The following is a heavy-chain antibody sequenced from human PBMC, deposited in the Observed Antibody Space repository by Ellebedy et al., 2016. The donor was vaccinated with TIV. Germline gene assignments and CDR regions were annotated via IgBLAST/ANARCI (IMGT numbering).Heavy chain of an antibody. Sequence: GESLKISCAASGFTFSSYAMSWVRQAPGKGLEWVSGFGVNGDNTYYADSVKGRFTISRDNSKNTLYLQMNSLRAEDTAIYYCARGRSGTYIHHAFDYWGQGILVTVSS. V-gene: IGHV3-23*01. CDR1: GFTFSSYA. CDR2: FGVNGDNT. D-gene: IGHD1-14*01. J-gene: IGHJ4*02. CDR3: ARGRSGTYIHHAFDY.